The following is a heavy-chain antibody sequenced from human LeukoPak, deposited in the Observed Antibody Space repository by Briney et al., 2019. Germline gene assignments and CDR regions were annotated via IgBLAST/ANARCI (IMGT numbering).Heavy chain of an antibody. D-gene: IGHD2-2*01. J-gene: IGHJ4*02. CDR1: GFTFSSYG. CDR2: ISYDGSNK. Sequence: PGRSLRLSCAASGFTFSSYGMHWVRQAPGKGLEWVAVISYDGSNKYYADSVKGRFTISRDNSKNTLYLQMNSLRAGDTAVYYCAKAGAAANFDYWGQGTLVTVSS. V-gene: IGHV3-30*18. CDR3: AKAGAAANFDY.